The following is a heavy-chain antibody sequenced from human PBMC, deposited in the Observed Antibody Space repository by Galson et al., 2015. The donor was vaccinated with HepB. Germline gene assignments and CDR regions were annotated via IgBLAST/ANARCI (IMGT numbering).Heavy chain of an antibody. D-gene: IGHD6-6*01. CDR2: IIPILGIA. Sequence: SVKVSCKASGGTFSSYTISWVRQAPGQGLEWMGRIIPILGIANYAQKFQGRVTITADKSTSTAYMELSSLRSEDTAVYYCARDLPSSSSSYFDYWGQGTLVTVSS. CDR1: GGTFSSYT. V-gene: IGHV1-69*04. CDR3: ARDLPSSSSSYFDY. J-gene: IGHJ4*02.